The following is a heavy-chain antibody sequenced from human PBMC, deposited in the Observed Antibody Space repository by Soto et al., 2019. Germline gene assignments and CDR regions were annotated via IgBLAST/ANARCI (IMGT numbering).Heavy chain of an antibody. D-gene: IGHD5-18*01. Sequence: GASVKVSCKASGYTFTSYGISWVRQAPGQGLEWMGWISAYNGNTNYAQKLQGRVTMTTDTSTSTAYMELRSLRSDDTAVYYCARDEFLGRVWLERFDPWGQGTLVTVSS. CDR2: ISAYNGNT. CDR1: GYTFTSYG. J-gene: IGHJ5*02. CDR3: ARDEFLGRVWLERFDP. V-gene: IGHV1-18*01.